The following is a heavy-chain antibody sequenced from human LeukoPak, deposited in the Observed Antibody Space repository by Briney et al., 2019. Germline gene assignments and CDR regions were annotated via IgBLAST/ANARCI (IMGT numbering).Heavy chain of an antibody. CDR2: IIPIFGTA. V-gene: IGHV1-69*13. CDR3: ADGRTGIAAAGTIYYYGMDV. CDR1: GGTFSSYA. Sequence: SVKVSCKASGGTFSSYAISWVRQAPGQGLEWMGGIIPIFGTANYAQKFQGRVAITADESTSTAYMELSSLRSEDTAVYYCADGRTGIAAAGTIYYYGMDVWGQGTTVTVSS. D-gene: IGHD6-13*01. J-gene: IGHJ6*02.